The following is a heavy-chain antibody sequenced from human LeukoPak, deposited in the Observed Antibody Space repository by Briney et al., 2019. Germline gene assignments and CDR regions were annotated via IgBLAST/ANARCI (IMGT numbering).Heavy chain of an antibody. J-gene: IGHJ3*02. V-gene: IGHV3-7*04. CDR2: INLDGSEK. CDR3: ERDNWGFDI. D-gene: IGHD7-27*01. Sequence: GGSLRLSCAGSGFSFSGYWINWVRQAPGRGLEWVASINLDGSEKYYVDSVKGRFTISRDNAKNSLYLQMNSLRAEDTAVYYCERDNWGFDIWGQGTMVTVSS. CDR1: GFSFSGYW.